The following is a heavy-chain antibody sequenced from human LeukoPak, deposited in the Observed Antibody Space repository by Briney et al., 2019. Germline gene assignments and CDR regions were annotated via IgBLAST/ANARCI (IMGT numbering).Heavy chain of an antibody. CDR2: IIPIFGTA. Sequence: SVKVSCKASGGTFSSYAISWVRQAPGQGLEWMGGIIPIFGTANYAQKFQGRVTITTDESTSTAYMELSSLRSEDTAVYYCARVLDGVSGSSSGYYYYMDVWGKGTTVTVSS. V-gene: IGHV1-69*05. CDR3: ARVLDGVSGSSSGYYYYMDV. D-gene: IGHD6-6*01. J-gene: IGHJ6*03. CDR1: GGTFSSYA.